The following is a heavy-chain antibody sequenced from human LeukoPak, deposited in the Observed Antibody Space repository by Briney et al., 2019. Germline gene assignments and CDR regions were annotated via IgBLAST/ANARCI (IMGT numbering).Heavy chain of an antibody. CDR2: FDPEDGET. CDR1: GYTLTELS. V-gene: IGHV1-24*01. CDR3: ATPRLGFGESPSLYYYYGMDV. J-gene: IGHJ6*02. D-gene: IGHD3-10*01. Sequence: ASVKVSCKVSGYTLTELSMHWVRQAPGKGLEWMGGFDPEDGETIYAQKFQGRVTMTEDTSTDTAYMELSSLRSEDTAVYYRATPRLGFGESPSLYYYYGMDVRGQGTTVTVSS.